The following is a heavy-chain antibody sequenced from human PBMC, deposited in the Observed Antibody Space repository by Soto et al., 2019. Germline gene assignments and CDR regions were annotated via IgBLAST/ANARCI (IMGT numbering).Heavy chain of an antibody. CDR1: GGSISSYY. CDR2: IYSSGST. V-gene: IGHV4-59*01. J-gene: IGHJ4*02. Sequence: QVQLQESGPGPVKPSETLSLTCTVSGGSISSYYWSWIRQPPGKGLEWIGYIYSSGSTNYNPALKRRVDISVDKTKPQYSLKLSSVTAADTAVYYCARVVADYDSDYFDYWGQGTLVTVSS. CDR3: ARVVADYDSDYFDY. D-gene: IGHD4-17*01.